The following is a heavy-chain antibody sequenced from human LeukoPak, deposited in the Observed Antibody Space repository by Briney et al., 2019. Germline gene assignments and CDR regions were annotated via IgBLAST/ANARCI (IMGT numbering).Heavy chain of an antibody. CDR2: ISGSGGST. Sequence: QAGGSLRLSCAASGFTFSSYAMSWVRQAPGKGLEWVSAISGSGGSTYYADSVKGRFTISRDNSKNTLYLQMNSLRAEDTAVYYCAKDDVGPRYGPWYYYDSSGFQTTHFDYWGQGTLVTVSS. CDR1: GFTFSSYA. V-gene: IGHV3-23*01. D-gene: IGHD3-22*01. J-gene: IGHJ4*02. CDR3: AKDDVGPRYGPWYYYDSSGFQTTHFDY.